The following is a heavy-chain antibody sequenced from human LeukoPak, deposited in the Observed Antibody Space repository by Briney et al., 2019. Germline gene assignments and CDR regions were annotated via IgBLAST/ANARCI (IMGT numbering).Heavy chain of an antibody. V-gene: IGHV1-69*13. CDR2: IIPIFGTA. Sequence: SVKVSCKASGGTFSSHAISWVRQAPGQGLEWMGGIIPIFGTANYAQKFQGRVTITADESTSTAYMELSSLRSEDTAVYYCARAEYATLYGMDVWGQGTTVTVSS. J-gene: IGHJ6*02. D-gene: IGHD2-8*01. CDR3: ARAEYATLYGMDV. CDR1: GGTFSSHA.